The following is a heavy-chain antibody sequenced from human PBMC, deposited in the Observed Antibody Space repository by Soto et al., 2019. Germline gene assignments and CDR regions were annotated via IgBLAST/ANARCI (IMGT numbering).Heavy chain of an antibody. CDR1: GYTFTSYG. CDR3: ARDRYYDSSGYYYADPFDY. J-gene: IGHJ4*02. V-gene: IGHV1-18*04. CDR2: ISAYNGNT. D-gene: IGHD3-22*01. Sequence: ASVKVSCKASGYTFTSYGISWVRQAPGQGLEWMGWISAYNGNTNYAQKLQGRVTMTTDTSTSTAYMELSSLRSDDTAVYYCARDRYYDSSGYYYADPFDYWGQGTLVT.